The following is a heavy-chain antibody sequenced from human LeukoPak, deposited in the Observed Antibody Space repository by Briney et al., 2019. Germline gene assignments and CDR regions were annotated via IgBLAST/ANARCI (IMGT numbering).Heavy chain of an antibody. CDR2: IRSKANSYAT. D-gene: IGHD3-9*01. CDR1: GFTFSGSA. J-gene: IGHJ4*02. CDR3: TRQTLTGYPDY. Sequence: GGSLRLSCAASGFTFSGSAMHWVRQACGKGLEWVGRIRSKANSYATAYAASVKGRFTISRDDSKNTAYLQMNSLKTEDTAVYYCTRQTLTGYPDYWGQGTLVTVSS. V-gene: IGHV3-73*01.